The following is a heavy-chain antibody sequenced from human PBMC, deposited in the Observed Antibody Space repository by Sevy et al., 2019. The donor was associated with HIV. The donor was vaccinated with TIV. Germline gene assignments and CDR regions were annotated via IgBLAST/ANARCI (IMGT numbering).Heavy chain of an antibody. Sequence: GGSLRLSCVASQFNFDTYAIHWVRQAPGNGLEWVAMIWYDGSSKDYAESVKGRFANSRDNSQNTAFLQMNSLRAEDTGVYYCATNMVHAGAYDSYFNFWGQRSLVTVSS. CDR2: IWYDGSSK. D-gene: IGHD3-10*01. J-gene: IGHJ4*02. CDR1: QFNFDTYA. CDR3: ATNMVHAGAYDSYFNF. V-gene: IGHV3-33*01.